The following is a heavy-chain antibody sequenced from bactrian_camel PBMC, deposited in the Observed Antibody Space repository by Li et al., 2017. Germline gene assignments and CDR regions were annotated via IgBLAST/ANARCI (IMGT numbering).Heavy chain of an antibody. Sequence: QLVESGGNLVQPGGSLRLSCAASGFTFSSYWMYWVRQAPGKGLEWVSAINSGGGTTYYADSVKDRFTISRNNAKNTVYLQMSSLRPEDTAMYYCATAGNFPAGWHLLRPEYVKHWGQGTQVTVS. J-gene: IGHJ4*01. D-gene: IGHD5*01. V-gene: IGHV3S25*01. CDR2: INSGGGTT. CDR1: GFTFSSYW. CDR3: ATAGNFPAGWHLLRPEYVKH.